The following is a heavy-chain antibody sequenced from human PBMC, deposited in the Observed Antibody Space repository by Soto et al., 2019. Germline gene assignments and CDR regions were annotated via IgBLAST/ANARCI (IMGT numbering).Heavy chain of an antibody. CDR3: AREGASSYASRHFDN. Sequence: SETLSLTCTVTGDSINNRSYYWGWIRQPPGKGLEWIGSIYYSGSTYNNPSLKSRVSMSVDTSKNQFSLRLTSVTAADTAVYYCAREGASSYASRHFDNSGPGTLVTVSS. J-gene: IGHJ4*02. V-gene: IGHV4-39*07. D-gene: IGHD3-10*01. CDR1: GDSINNRSYY. CDR2: IYYSGST.